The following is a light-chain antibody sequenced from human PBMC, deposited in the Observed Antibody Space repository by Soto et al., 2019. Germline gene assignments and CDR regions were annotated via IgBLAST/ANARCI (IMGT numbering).Light chain of an antibody. Sequence: QSALTQPASVSGSPGRSITISCTGTSSDIGDYNFVSWYQQHPGEAPKVMIYAVSNRPSGVSNRFSGSKSGNTASLTISGLQTEDEADYYCSSYTTSNTWVFGGGTQLTVL. CDR3: SSYTTSNTWV. J-gene: IGLJ3*02. V-gene: IGLV2-14*01. CDR1: SSDIGDYNF. CDR2: AVS.